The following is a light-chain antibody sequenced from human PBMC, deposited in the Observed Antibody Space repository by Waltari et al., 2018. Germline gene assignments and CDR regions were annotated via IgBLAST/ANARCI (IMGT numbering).Light chain of an antibody. J-gene: IGLJ2*01. CDR1: KLGDKN. CDR3: QAWDSNIGV. V-gene: IGLV3-1*01. CDR2: VDS. Sequence: SYEVTQPPSVSVSPGQTASITCSGDKLGDKNVCWYQQKPGQSPVLVIHVDSKRPSGIPERISGSNSGNTATLTISGTQAMDEADYYCQAWDSNIGVFGGGTKLTVL.